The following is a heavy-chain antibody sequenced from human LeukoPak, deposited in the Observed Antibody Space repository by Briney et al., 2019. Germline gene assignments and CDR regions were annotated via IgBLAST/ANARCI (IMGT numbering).Heavy chain of an antibody. CDR3: ARDIAAAGNNWFDP. CDR2: INPNSGGT. J-gene: IGHJ5*02. D-gene: IGHD6-13*01. CDR1: GYTFSSYY. V-gene: IGHV1-2*04. Sequence: ASVKVSCKASGYTFSSYYMHWVRQAPGQGLEWMGWINPNSGGTNYAQKFQGWVTMTRDTSISTAYMELSRLRSDDTAVYYCARDIAAAGNNWFDPWGQGTLVTVSS.